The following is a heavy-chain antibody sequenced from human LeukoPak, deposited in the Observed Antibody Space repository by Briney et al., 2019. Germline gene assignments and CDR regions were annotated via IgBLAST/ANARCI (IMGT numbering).Heavy chain of an antibody. CDR2: IWRSVIYT. CDR3: AKISSLEISY. V-gene: IGHV3-23*05. CDR1: LFTLSNYA. Sequence: GGALRLSCADSLFTLSNYAMNLVRQAPGAGLEWASAIWRSVIYTDYAHSLKGRVTSSRDNFQNMTFLQMSRLRVDDTAIYYCAKISSLEISYRGQGTLVTVSS. J-gene: IGHJ4*02. D-gene: IGHD3-3*01.